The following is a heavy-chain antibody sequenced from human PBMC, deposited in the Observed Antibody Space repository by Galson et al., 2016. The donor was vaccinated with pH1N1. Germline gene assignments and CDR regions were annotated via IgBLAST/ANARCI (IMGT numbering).Heavy chain of an antibody. CDR2: IIGMFGTT. CDR1: GGTFSSYD. J-gene: IGHJ4*02. CDR3: ARRGPGEMATIDY. V-gene: IGHV1-69*05. Sequence: SVKVSCKASGGTFSSYDISWVRQAPGQGLEWMGGIIGMFGTTNYAQKFQGRVTITTDELTSTAYMELRSLRSDDTAVYYCARRGPGEMATIDYWGEGTLVTVSS. D-gene: IGHD5-24*01.